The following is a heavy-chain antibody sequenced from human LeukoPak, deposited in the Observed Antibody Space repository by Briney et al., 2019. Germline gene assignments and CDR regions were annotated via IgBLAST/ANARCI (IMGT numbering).Heavy chain of an antibody. J-gene: IGHJ4*02. D-gene: IGHD4-23*01. CDR3: ARVLERLRWYPRSPFDY. CDR2: INHSGST. V-gene: IGHV4-34*01. CDR1: GGSFSGYY. Sequence: SETLSLTCAVYGGSFSGYYWGWIRQPPGKGLEWIGEINHSGSTNYNPSLKSRVTISVDTSKNQFSLKLSSVTAADTAVYYCARVLERLRWYPRSPFDYWGQGTLVTVSS.